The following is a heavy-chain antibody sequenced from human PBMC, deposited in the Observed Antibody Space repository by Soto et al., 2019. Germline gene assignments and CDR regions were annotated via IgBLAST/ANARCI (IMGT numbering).Heavy chain of an antibody. J-gene: IGHJ6*02. CDR2: INAGNGNT. Sequence: QVQLVQSGAEEKKPGASVKVSCKASGYTFTSYAMHWVRQAPGQRLEWMGWINAGNGNTKYSQKFQGRVTITRDTSASTAYMELSSLRSEDTAVYDCARCIAARPGDYYYYGMDVWGQGTTVTVSS. D-gene: IGHD6-6*01. V-gene: IGHV1-3*05. CDR3: ARCIAARPGDYYYYGMDV. CDR1: GYTFTSYA.